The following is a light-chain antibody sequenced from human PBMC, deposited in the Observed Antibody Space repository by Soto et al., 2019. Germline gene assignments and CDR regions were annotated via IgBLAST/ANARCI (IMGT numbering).Light chain of an antibody. Sequence: ESVLTQSPGTLFLSPVERATLSCRASQSVSSSYLAWYQQKPGQAPRLLIYGASSRATGIPDRFSGSGSGTDFTLTISRLEPEDFAVYYCQQYGSSLGITFGQGTRLEIK. CDR2: GAS. V-gene: IGKV3-20*01. J-gene: IGKJ5*01. CDR3: QQYGSSLGIT. CDR1: QSVSSSY.